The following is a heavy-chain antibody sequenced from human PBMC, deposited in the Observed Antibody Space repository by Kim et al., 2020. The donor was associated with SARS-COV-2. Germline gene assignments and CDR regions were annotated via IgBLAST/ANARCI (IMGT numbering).Heavy chain of an antibody. D-gene: IGHD3-9*01. CDR2: ISYSGINK. Sequence: GGSLRLSCAASGFTFSSYAMHWVRQAPGKGLEWEAVISYSGINKFYADSVKGRFTISRDNSKNTLYLQMNSLRAEDTAVYYCARDLLMLYDILTGYLDYWGQGTLVTVSS. V-gene: IGHV3-30*04. CDR1: GFTFSSYA. CDR3: ARDLLMLYDILTGYLDY. J-gene: IGHJ4*02.